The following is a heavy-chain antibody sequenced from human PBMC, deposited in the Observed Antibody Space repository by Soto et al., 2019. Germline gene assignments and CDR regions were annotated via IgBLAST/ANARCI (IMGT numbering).Heavy chain of an antibody. CDR1: GGSISSSSYY. J-gene: IGHJ6*02. Sequence: PSETLSLTCTVSGGSISSSSYYWGWIRQPPGKGLEWIGSIYYSGSTYYNPSLKSRVTISVDTSKNQFSLKLSSVTAADTAVYYCACIFSVLYGYGFYHYVMDVWXQGSTVPISS. D-gene: IGHD5-18*01. V-gene: IGHV4-39*01. CDR3: ACIFSVLYGYGFYHYVMDV. CDR2: IYYSGST.